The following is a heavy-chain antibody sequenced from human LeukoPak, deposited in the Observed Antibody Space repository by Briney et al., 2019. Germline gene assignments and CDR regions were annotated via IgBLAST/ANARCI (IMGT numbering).Heavy chain of an antibody. CDR3: AREPPESLDAFDI. Sequence: SETLSLTCAVYGGSFSGYYWSWIRQPAGKGLEWIGRIYTSGSTNYNPSLKSRVTISVDTSKNQFSLKLSSVTAADTAVYYCAREPPESLDAFDIWGQGTMVTVSS. J-gene: IGHJ3*02. CDR1: GGSFSGYY. CDR2: IYTSGST. V-gene: IGHV4-4*07.